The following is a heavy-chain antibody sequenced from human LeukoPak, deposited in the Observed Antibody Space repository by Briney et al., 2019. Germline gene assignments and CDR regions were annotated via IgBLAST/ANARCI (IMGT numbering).Heavy chain of an antibody. CDR1: GGSISSGGYY. V-gene: IGHV4-30-2*01. J-gene: IGHJ6*02. CDR3: ARGGSSGSYYYYYGMDV. D-gene: IGHD1-26*01. Sequence: SQTLSLTCAVSGGSISSGGYYWSWIRQPPGKGLEWIGEINHSGSTNYNPSLKSRVTISVDTSKNQFSLKLSSVTAADTAVYYCARGGSSGSYYYYYGMDVWGQGTTVTVSS. CDR2: INHSGST.